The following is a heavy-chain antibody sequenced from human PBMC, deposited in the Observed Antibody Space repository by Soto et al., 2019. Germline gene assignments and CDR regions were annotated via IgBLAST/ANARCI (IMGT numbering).Heavy chain of an antibody. CDR1: GGSFSGYY. Sequence: SETLSLTCAVYGGSFSGYYWSWIRQPPGKGLEWIGEINHSGSTNYNPSLKSRVTISVDTSKNQFSLKLSSVTAADTAVYYCAREGSTSPYYYYYMDVWGKGTKVTVSS. CDR3: AREGSTSPYYYYYMDV. V-gene: IGHV4-34*01. J-gene: IGHJ6*03. CDR2: INHSGST. D-gene: IGHD2-2*01.